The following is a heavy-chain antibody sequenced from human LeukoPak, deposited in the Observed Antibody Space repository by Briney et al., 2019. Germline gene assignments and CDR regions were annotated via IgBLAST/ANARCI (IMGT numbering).Heavy chain of an antibody. V-gene: IGHV4-4*07. CDR2: IFTSGIT. CDR1: GGSISIYY. J-gene: IGHJ6*03. D-gene: IGHD2-2*01. CDR3: ARAKGYWDIVVVPAFYYYMDV. Sequence: SETLALTCTVSGGSISIYYWNWVRQPAGKGLEWIGRIFTSGITNYDPSLKSRVTMSVDTSKNQFSLNLSSVTAADTAVYYCARAKGYWDIVVVPAFYYYMDVWGKGTTVTVSS.